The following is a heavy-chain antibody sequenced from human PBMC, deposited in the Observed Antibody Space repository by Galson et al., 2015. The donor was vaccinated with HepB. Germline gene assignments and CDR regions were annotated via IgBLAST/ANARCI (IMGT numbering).Heavy chain of an antibody. CDR3: ARDGSYTGSSWSTYYYYGMDV. Sequence: SVKVSCKASGYTFTSYGISWVRQAPGQGLEWMGWISACNGNTNYAQKLQGRVTMTTDTSTSTAYMELRSLRSDDTAVYYCARDGSYTGSSWSTYYYYGMDVWGQGTTVTVSS. CDR1: GYTFTSYG. D-gene: IGHD6-13*01. J-gene: IGHJ6*02. V-gene: IGHV1-18*04. CDR2: ISACNGNT.